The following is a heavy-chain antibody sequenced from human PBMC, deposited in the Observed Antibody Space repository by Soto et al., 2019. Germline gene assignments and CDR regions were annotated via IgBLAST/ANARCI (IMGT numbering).Heavy chain of an antibody. CDR2: IYYSGST. J-gene: IGHJ6*02. Sequence: QVQLQESGPGLVKPSETLSLTCTVSGGSISSYYWSWIRQPPGKGLKWIGYIYYSGSTNYNPSLKSRVTISVDTSKNQFSLKLSSVTAADTAVYYCARVIIDYGDYYYYGMDVWGQGTTVTVSS. CDR1: GGSISSYY. D-gene: IGHD4-17*01. CDR3: ARVIIDYGDYYYYGMDV. V-gene: IGHV4-59*01.